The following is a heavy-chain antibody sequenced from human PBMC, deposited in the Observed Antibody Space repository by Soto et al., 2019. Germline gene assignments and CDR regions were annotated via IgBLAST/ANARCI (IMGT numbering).Heavy chain of an antibody. CDR2: ISGNGGLM. CDR1: EFTFSDNY. Sequence: QVQLVESGGGLVKPGGSLRLSCAASEFTFSDNYMSWIRQAPGKGLEWVSYISGNGGLMSYADSVKGRFTISRDNAKNSLYLQINSLRAEDTAVYYCARGHWGLDYWGQGTLVTVSS. V-gene: IGHV3-11*01. CDR3: ARGHWGLDY. D-gene: IGHD7-27*01. J-gene: IGHJ4*02.